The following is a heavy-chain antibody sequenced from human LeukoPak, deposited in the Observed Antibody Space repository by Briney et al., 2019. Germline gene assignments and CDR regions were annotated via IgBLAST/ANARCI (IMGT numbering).Heavy chain of an antibody. CDR2: ISYDGSNK. Sequence: GGSLRLSCAASGFTFSSYGMHWVRQAPGKGLEWVAVISYDGSNKYYADSVKGRFTISRDNSKNTLYLQMNSLRAEDTAVYYCAKGNPDIVVVPAAVNQNWFDPWGQGTLVTVSS. J-gene: IGHJ5*02. CDR3: AKGNPDIVVVPAAVNQNWFDP. D-gene: IGHD2-2*01. CDR1: GFTFSSYG. V-gene: IGHV3-30*18.